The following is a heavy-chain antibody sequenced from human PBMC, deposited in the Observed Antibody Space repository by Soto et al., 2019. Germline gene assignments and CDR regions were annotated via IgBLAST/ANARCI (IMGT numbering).Heavy chain of an antibody. CDR1: GGTFSSYA. D-gene: IGHD1-26*01. V-gene: IGHV1-69*01. CDR3: ARWYSGSYYGSGGHFDY. Sequence: QVQLVQSGAEVKKPGSSVKVSCKASGGTFSSYAISWVRQAPGQGLEWMGGIIPIFGTANYAQKFQGRVTITADESTSTAYMERSSLISEDTAVYYCARWYSGSYYGSGGHFDYWGQGTLVTVSS. CDR2: IIPIFGTA. J-gene: IGHJ4*02.